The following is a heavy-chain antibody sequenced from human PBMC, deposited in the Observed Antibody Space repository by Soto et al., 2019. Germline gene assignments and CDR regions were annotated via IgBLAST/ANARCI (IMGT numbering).Heavy chain of an antibody. V-gene: IGHV3-74*01. J-gene: IGHJ4*02. CDR3: ARPRYDGSGTPFDY. CDR1: GFTFSSYW. Sequence: EVHLVESGGGLVQPGGSLRLSCAASGFTFSSYWMHWVRPAPGKGLVWVSRLNTDGSSTTYADSVKGRFTISRANAKNTVFLQMNSLTAEDTAVYYCARPRYDGSGTPFDYWGQGTLVTVSP. D-gene: IGHD3-22*01. CDR2: LNTDGSST.